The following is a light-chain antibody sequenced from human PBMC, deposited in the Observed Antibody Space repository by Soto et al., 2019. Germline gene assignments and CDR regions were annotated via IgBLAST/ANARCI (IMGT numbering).Light chain of an antibody. CDR3: QQSYSTPIT. CDR1: QSISSY. Sequence: DIQMTQSPSSLSASVGDRVTITCLASQSISSYLNWYQQKPGKAPKVLIYAASNLQSGVPSRFSGSGSGTDFTLTISSLQPEDFATYYCQQSYSTPITFGQGTRLEIK. V-gene: IGKV1-39*01. J-gene: IGKJ5*01. CDR2: AAS.